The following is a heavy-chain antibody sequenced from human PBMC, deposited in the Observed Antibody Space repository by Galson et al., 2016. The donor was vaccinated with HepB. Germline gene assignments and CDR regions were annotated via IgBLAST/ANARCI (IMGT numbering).Heavy chain of an antibody. V-gene: IGHV6-1*01. Sequence: CAISGDSVSSNSASWNWIRQSPSRGLEWLGRTYYRSRWYNDYAESVRSRLTINADTSKNQFSLQLISVTPEDTAVYYCARLYWGLRAFDIWGQGTMVTVSS. CDR3: ARLYWGLRAFDI. J-gene: IGHJ3*02. CDR1: GDSVSSNSAS. D-gene: IGHD2-8*02. CDR2: TYYRSRWYN.